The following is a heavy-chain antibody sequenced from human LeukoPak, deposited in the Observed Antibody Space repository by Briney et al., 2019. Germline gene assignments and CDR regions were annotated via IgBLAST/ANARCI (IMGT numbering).Heavy chain of an antibody. CDR3: ARDENCSGGSCYAVSTYFDY. V-gene: IGHV3-30*04. D-gene: IGHD2-15*01. J-gene: IGHJ4*02. Sequence: GGSLRLSCAASGFTFSSYAMHWVRQAPGKGLEWVAVISYDGSNKYYADSVKGRFTISRDNSKNTLYLQMNSLRAEDTAVYYCARDENCSGGSCYAVSTYFDYWGQGTLVTVSS. CDR2: ISYDGSNK. CDR1: GFTFSSYA.